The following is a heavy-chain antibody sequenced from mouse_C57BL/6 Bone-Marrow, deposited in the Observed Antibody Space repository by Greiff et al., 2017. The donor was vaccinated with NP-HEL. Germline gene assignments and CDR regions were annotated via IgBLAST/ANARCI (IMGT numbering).Heavy chain of an antibody. CDR1: GYTFTSYT. V-gene: IGHV1-4*01. CDR2: INPSSGYT. Sequence: VQGVESGAELARPGASVKMSCKASGYTFTSYTMHWVKQRPGQGLEWIGYINPSSGYTKYNQKFKDKATLTADKSSSTAYMQLSSLTSEDSAVYYCARKDYGSSPWGQGTTLTVSS. J-gene: IGHJ2*01. D-gene: IGHD1-1*01. CDR3: ARKDYGSSP.